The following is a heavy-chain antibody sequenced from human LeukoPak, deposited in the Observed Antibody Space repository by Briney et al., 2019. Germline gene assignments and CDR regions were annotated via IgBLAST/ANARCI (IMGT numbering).Heavy chain of an antibody. CDR1: GGSISSGGYS. V-gene: IGHV4-30-2*01. D-gene: IGHD3-9*01. J-gene: IGHJ3*02. CDR2: IYQSGNT. Sequence: PSETLSLTCAVSGGSISSGGYSWSWIRQPPGKDLEWIGYIYQSGNTYYNPSLKSRVTILVDRSKNQFSLKLTSVTAADTAVYYCANRAGYDAFDIWGQGTMVTVSS. CDR3: ANRAGYDAFDI.